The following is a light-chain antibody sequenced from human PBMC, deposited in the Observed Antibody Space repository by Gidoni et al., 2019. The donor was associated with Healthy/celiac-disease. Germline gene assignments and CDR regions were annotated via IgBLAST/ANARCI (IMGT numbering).Light chain of an antibody. CDR3: QQYNSYSLT. CDR1: QSISSW. J-gene: IGKJ4*01. V-gene: IGKV1-5*01. Sequence: DIQMTQSPSTLSASVGDRVTITCRASQSISSWLAWYQQKPGKAPKLLIYDASSLESGVPSRFSGSGSGTEFTLTISSLQPDDFAAYYCQQYNSYSLTFGGGTKVEIK. CDR2: DAS.